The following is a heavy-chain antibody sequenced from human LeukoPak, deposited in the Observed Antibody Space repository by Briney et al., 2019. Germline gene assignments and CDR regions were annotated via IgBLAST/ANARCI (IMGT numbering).Heavy chain of an antibody. D-gene: IGHD3-22*01. Sequence: ASVKVSCKASGYSFTSHYVHWVRQAPGQGLEWMGLINPSGSSTLYAQKFQGRVTMTRDMSTTTDYMELSSLRSEDTAVYYCARALTMIVVVSYDYWGQGTLVTVSS. CDR1: GYSFTSHY. J-gene: IGHJ4*02. V-gene: IGHV1-46*01. CDR2: INPSGSST. CDR3: ARALTMIVVVSYDY.